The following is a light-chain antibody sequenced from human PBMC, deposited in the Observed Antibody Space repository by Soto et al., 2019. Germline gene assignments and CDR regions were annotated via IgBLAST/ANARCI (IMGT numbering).Light chain of an antibody. J-gene: IGLJ1*01. V-gene: IGLV2-23*01. CDR2: EDN. Sequence: QSALAQPASVSGSPGQSITISCTGTSSDVWSYDLVSWYQQHPGKAPQLMISEDNKWPSGVSDRFSGSKSGNTASLTISGLQAEDEADYYCCSSAGGGTFYVFGTGTKLTVL. CDR3: CSSAGGGTFYV. CDR1: SSDVWSYDL.